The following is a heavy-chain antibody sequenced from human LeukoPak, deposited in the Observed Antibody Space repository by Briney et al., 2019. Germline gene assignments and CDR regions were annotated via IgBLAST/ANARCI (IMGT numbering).Heavy chain of an antibody. CDR3: AREGITAAGIDY. Sequence: SGTLSLTCAVSGGSISSSNWWSWVRQPPGKGLEWIGEIYHSGSTYYNPSLKSRVTISVDRSKSQFSLKLSSVTAADTAVYYCAREGITAAGIDYWGQGTLVTVSS. CDR2: IYHSGST. D-gene: IGHD6-13*01. V-gene: IGHV4-4*02. CDR1: GGSISSSNW. J-gene: IGHJ4*02.